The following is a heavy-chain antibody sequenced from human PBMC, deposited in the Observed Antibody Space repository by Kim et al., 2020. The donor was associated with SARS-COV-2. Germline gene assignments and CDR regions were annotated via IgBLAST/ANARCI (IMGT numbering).Heavy chain of an antibody. J-gene: IGHJ6*03. CDR2: ISGSGGST. D-gene: IGHD1-1*01. Sequence: GGSLRLSCAASGFTFSNYHMIWVRQAPGKGLEWVSAISGSGGSTYYADSVRGRFIISRDNSKNTLFLQMSSLRAEDTAVYYCVKAPYQLVYYYYYMAVWG. CDR1: GFTFSNYH. CDR3: VKAPYQLVYYYYYMAV. V-gene: IGHV3-23*01.